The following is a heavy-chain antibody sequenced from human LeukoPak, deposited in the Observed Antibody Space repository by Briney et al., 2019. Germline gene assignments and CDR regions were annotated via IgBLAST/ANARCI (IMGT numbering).Heavy chain of an antibody. CDR2: MYYRGNT. V-gene: IGHV4-59*01. CDR1: GGSISSYY. D-gene: IGHD6-13*01. J-gene: IGHJ4*02. CDR3: ATGVHGIAAAGDYYFDY. Sequence: SETLSLTCTVAGGSISSYYWSWIRQPPGKGLEWIGYMYYRGNTNYDPSLKSRVTISIDTPNNQFSLKLSSVTAADTAVYYCATGVHGIAAAGDYYFDYWGQGTLVTVSS.